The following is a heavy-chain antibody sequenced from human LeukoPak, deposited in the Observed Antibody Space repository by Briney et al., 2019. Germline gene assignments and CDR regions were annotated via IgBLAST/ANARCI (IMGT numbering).Heavy chain of an antibody. Sequence: GSLRLSCAASGFTFSSYAMSWIRQPPGKGLEWIGEINHSGSTNYNPSLKSRVTISVDTSKNQFSLKLSSVTAADTAVYYCARGGAASDFDYWGQGTLVTVSS. CDR2: INHSGST. CDR1: GFTFSSYA. J-gene: IGHJ4*02. D-gene: IGHD6-25*01. V-gene: IGHV4-34*01. CDR3: ARGGAASDFDY.